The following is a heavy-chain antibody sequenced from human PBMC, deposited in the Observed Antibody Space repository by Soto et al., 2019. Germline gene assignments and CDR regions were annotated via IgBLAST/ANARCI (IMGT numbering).Heavy chain of an antibody. CDR1: GGSISSGGYS. D-gene: IGHD5-12*01. CDR3: ARGGGYNWDWFDP. J-gene: IGHJ5*02. Sequence: SETLSLTCAGSGGSISSGGYSCSWIRQPPGKGLEWIGYIYHSGSTYYNPSLKSRVTISVDRSKNQFSLKLSSVTAADTAVYYCARGGGYNWDWFDPWGQGTLVTVSS. CDR2: IYHSGST. V-gene: IGHV4-30-2*01.